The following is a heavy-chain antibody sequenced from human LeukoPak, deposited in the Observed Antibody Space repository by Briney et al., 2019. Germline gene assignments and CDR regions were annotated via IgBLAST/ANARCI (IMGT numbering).Heavy chain of an antibody. V-gene: IGHV4-34*01. CDR1: GEYFSTYY. CDR3: ARQPPSRYYYYMDV. CDR2: INHSGST. J-gene: IGHJ6*03. Sequence: PSETLSLTCAVYGEYFSTYYYSWIRQPPGKGLEWIGEINHSGSTNYNPSLKSRLTISVDMSKKQFFLRLSSVTAADTAMYYCARQPPSRYYYYMDVWGKGTTVTVSS.